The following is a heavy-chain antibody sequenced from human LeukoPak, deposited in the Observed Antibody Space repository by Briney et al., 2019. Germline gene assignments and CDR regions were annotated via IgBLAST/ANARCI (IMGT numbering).Heavy chain of an antibody. CDR1: GVSLRRSNSY. V-gene: IGHV4-39*07. D-gene: IGHD3-22*01. Sequence: SETLSLTCTLSGVSLRRSNSYCGWIRQPPGKGLEWVGSIYYSGNTYYKASLKSQVSISIDTSKNQFSLKRSPMTAPETAVYFCAKSSFCYDSGTSSSSNYFDSWGQGTLVTVSS. J-gene: IGHJ4*02. CDR3: AKSSFCYDSGTSSSSNYFDS. CDR2: IYYSGNT.